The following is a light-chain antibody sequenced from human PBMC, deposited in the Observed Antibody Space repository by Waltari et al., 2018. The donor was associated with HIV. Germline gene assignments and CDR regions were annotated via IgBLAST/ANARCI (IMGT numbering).Light chain of an antibody. V-gene: IGLV2-14*03. CDR2: HVS. J-gene: IGLJ2*01. Sequence: QSALTQPASVSGSPGQSITISCTGTSSDVGVYNYVSWYQQHPGKAPKLMIYHVSNRPSGVSNRFSGSKSGNTASLTISGLQAEDEADYYCTSYTSSNTLVIFGGGTKLTVL. CDR3: TSYTSSNTLVI. CDR1: SSDVGVYNY.